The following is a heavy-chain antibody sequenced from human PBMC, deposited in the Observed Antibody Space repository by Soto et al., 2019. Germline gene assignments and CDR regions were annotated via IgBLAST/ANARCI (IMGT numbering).Heavy chain of an antibody. J-gene: IGHJ3*02. V-gene: IGHV4-38-2*01. CDR1: GYSISSGYY. Sequence: SETLSLTCAVSGYSISSGYYWGWIRQPPGKGLEWIGSIYHSGSTYYNPSLKSRVTISVDTSKNQFSLKLSSVTAADTAVYYCARPTYGYYRFAFDIWGQGTMVTVSS. D-gene: IGHD3-22*01. CDR2: IYHSGST. CDR3: ARPTYGYYRFAFDI.